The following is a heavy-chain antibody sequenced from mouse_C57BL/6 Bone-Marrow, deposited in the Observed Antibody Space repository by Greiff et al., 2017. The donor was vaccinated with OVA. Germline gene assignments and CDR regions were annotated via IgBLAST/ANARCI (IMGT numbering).Heavy chain of an antibody. D-gene: IGHD2-1*01. CDR2: IHPNSGST. CDR1: GYTFTSYW. J-gene: IGHJ1*03. V-gene: IGHV1-64*01. Sequence: QVQLQQPGAELVKPGASVKLSCKASGYTFTSYWMHWVKQRPGHGLEWIGMIHPNSGSTNYNEKFKSKATLTVDKSSSTAYMQLSSLTSEDSAVYYCALYGNYARYFDVWGTGTTVTVSS. CDR3: ALYGNYARYFDV.